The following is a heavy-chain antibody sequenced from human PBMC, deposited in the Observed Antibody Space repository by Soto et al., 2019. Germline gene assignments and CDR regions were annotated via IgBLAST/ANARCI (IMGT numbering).Heavy chain of an antibody. CDR3: ARIYCSSTSCSDFYWYFDL. CDR2: IYYSGST. Sequence: QVQLQESGPGLVKPSETLSLTCTVSGGSISSYYWSWIRQPPGKGLEWIGYIYYSGSTNYNPSLKSRVTISVDTSKNQFSLKLSSVTAADTAVYYCARIYCSSTSCSDFYWYFDLWGRGTLVTVSS. J-gene: IGHJ2*01. D-gene: IGHD2-2*01. V-gene: IGHV4-59*01. CDR1: GGSISSYY.